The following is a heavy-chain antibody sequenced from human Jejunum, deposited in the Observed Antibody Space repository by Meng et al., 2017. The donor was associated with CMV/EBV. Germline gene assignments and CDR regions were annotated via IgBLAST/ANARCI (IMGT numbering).Heavy chain of an antibody. J-gene: IGHJ4*02. CDR2: INPNSGAT. CDR1: WYSFTGYY. V-gene: IGHV1-2*02. CDR3: ARDSIGDSYFDY. Sequence: KGSWYSFTGYYLHWVRQAPGQGLEWLGWINPNSGATSYAQNFQDRVTMTRDTSISTAYMELSRLRSDDTAVYYCARDSIGDSYFDYWGQGKLVTVSS. D-gene: IGHD2-21*02.